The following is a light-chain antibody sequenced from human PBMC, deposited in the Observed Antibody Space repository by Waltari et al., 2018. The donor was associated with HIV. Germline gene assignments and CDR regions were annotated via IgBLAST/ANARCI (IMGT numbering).Light chain of an antibody. V-gene: IGLV1-47*01. CDR2: KDN. J-gene: IGLJ1*01. CDR1: NSNIGSNF. CDR3: ATWDDILSGYL. Sequence: QSVSTQPPSASGTPGQRVAISCSGSNSNIGSNFVYWYQQLPGTAPKLLIYKDNQRPSGVPERFSASKSGSSSSLAISGLRSEDEAEYYCATWDDILSGYLFGTGTKVTVL.